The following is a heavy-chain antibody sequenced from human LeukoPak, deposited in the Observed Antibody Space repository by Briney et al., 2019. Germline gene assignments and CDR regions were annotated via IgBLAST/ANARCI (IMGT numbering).Heavy chain of an antibody. CDR2: INPSGGST. D-gene: IGHD4-23*01. V-gene: IGHV1-46*01. J-gene: IGHJ4*02. CDR3: ARDRGGNWVPFDY. Sequence: ASVKVSCKASGYTFTSYYMHWVRQAPGQGLEWMGIINPSGGSTSYAQKFQGRVTMTRDMSTSTVYMELSSLRSEDTAVCYCARDRGGNWVPFDYWGQGTLVTVSS. CDR1: GYTFTSYY.